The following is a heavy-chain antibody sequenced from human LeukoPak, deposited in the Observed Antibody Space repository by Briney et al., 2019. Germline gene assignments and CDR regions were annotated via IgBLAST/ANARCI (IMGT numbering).Heavy chain of an antibody. CDR3: ASTGTTEYYFDY. V-gene: IGHV4-34*01. CDR2: INHSGST. J-gene: IGHJ4*02. Sequence: PSENLSLTCAVYGGSFSGYYWSWIRQPPGKGLEWIGEINHSGSTNYNPSLKSRVTISVDTSKNQFSLKLSSVTAADTAVYYCASTGTTEYYFDYWGQGTLVTVSS. CDR1: GGSFSGYY. D-gene: IGHD1-7*01.